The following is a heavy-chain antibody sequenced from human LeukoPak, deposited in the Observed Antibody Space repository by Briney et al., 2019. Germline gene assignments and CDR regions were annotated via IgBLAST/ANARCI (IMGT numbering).Heavy chain of an antibody. CDR2: ISGSGGST. CDR1: GVTFSSYA. CDR3: AKDRVVVPAAIDY. Sequence: GSLRLSCAASGVTFSSYAMSWVREAPGKGLEWVSAISGSGGSTYYADSVKGRFTISRDNSKNTLYLQMNSLRAEDTAVYYCAKDRVVVPAAIDYWGQGTLVTVSS. D-gene: IGHD2-2*01. J-gene: IGHJ4*02. V-gene: IGHV3-23*01.